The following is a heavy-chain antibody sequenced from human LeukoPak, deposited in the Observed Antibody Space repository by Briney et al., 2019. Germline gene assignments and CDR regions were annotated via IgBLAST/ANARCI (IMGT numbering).Heavy chain of an antibody. Sequence: GASVKVSCKASGDTFIPYTFSWVRQAPGQGLEWMGGIIPIFGTANYAQKFQGRVTITADESTSTAYMELSSLRSEDTAVYYCARGGSGRGDYYYYYMDVWGKGTTVTVSS. J-gene: IGHJ6*03. CDR2: IIPIFGTA. CDR1: GDTFIPYT. CDR3: ARGGSGRGDYYYYYMDV. V-gene: IGHV1-69*13. D-gene: IGHD1-26*01.